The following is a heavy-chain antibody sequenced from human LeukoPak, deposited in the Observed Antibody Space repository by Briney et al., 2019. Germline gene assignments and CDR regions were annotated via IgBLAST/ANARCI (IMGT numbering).Heavy chain of an antibody. CDR3: VGLGATGRAPNAFDV. J-gene: IGHJ3*01. CDR1: GYTFTGYY. V-gene: IGHV1-2*02. Sequence: ASVTVSCKASGYTFTGYYMHWVRQAPGQGLEWMGWINPNSGATDYAQKFQGRVTVTRDTSISTAYMVLSRLRSDDTAVYYCVGLGATGRAPNAFDVWGQGTMVTVSS. CDR2: INPNSGAT. D-gene: IGHD1-26*01.